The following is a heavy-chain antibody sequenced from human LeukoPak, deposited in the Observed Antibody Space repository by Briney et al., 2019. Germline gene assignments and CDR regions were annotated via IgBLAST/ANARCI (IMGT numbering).Heavy chain of an antibody. V-gene: IGHV1-18*01. CDR2: ISAYNGNT. CDR1: GYTFTSYG. CDR3: ARLEGADEYQLLI. D-gene: IGHD2-2*01. J-gene: IGHJ4*02. Sequence: ASVKVSCKASGYTFTSYGISWVRQAPGQGLEWMGWISAYNGNTNYAQKLQGRVTMTTDPSTSTAYMELRSLRSEDTAVYYCARLEGADEYQLLIWGQGTLVTVSS.